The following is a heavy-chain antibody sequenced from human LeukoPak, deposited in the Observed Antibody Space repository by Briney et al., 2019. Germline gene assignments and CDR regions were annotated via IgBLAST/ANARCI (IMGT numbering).Heavy chain of an antibody. D-gene: IGHD6-19*01. CDR2: IYHGGST. V-gene: IGHV4-4*02. CDR3: ARDAGKSLVAVAGSGWYDP. CDR1: DASISSSHW. J-gene: IGHJ5*02. Sequence: SETLSLTCAVSDASISSSHWWSWVRQPPRKGLEWIGEIYHGGSTNCNPSLKGRVTISVDTSKNQFSLKLTSATAADTAVYYCARDAGKSLVAVAGSGWYDPWGQGTLVTVSS.